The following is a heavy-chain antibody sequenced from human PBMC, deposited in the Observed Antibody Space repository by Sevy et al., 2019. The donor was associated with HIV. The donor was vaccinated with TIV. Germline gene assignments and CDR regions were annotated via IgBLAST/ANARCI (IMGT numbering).Heavy chain of an antibody. V-gene: IGHV4-34*01. CDR1: GGSLSDYS. Sequence: SETLSLTCAVYGGSLSDYSCNWIRQSPERGLEWIGEITHSGNPNYVSSLKSRVTLSQTTSKNQFSLTLNSVTAADTAVYFCARGTDVFGCFDIWGRGTGVTVSS. D-gene: IGHD3-10*01. CDR3: ARGTDVFGCFDI. J-gene: IGHJ3*02. CDR2: ITHSGNP.